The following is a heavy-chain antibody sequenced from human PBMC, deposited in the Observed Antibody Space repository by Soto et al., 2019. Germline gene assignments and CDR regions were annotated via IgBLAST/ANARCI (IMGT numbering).Heavy chain of an antibody. D-gene: IGHD6-19*01. V-gene: IGHV3-30-3*01. CDR1: GFTFSNYA. CDR2: ISYDGSNK. J-gene: IGHJ4*02. Sequence: HPGGSLRLSCAASGFTFSNYAMHWVRQAPGKGLEWVAVISYDGSNKYYADSVKGRFTISRDNSKNTLYLQMNSLRAEDTAVYYCARDPLAVERPYWGQGTQVTVSS. CDR3: ARDPLAVERPY.